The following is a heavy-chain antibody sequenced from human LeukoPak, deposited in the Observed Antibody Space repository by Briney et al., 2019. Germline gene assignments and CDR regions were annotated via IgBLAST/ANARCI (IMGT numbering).Heavy chain of an antibody. V-gene: IGHV4-59*08. CDR1: GGSISNYY. Sequence: SETLSLTCTVSGGSISNYYWSWIRQPPEMGLEWIGYIYYSGSTNYNPSLKSRVIMSVDTSKNQFSLKLSSVTAADTAVYYCARQDSSGYYYWGQGTLVTVYS. J-gene: IGHJ4*02. CDR2: IYYSGST. CDR3: ARQDSSGYYY. D-gene: IGHD3-22*01.